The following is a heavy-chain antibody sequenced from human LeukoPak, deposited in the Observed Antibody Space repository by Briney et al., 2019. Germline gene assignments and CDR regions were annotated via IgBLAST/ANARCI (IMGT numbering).Heavy chain of an antibody. Sequence: NPSETLSLTCTVSGGSISSDYWSWTRQPPGKGLEWIGWISYSGSTTYNPSLKTRVTISVDTSKNQFSLKLSSVTAADTAVYYCARQASCSSTNCYPFDYWGQGTLVTVSS. CDR2: ISYSGST. V-gene: IGHV4-59*08. D-gene: IGHD2-2*01. CDR1: GGSISSDY. CDR3: ARQASCSSTNCYPFDY. J-gene: IGHJ4*02.